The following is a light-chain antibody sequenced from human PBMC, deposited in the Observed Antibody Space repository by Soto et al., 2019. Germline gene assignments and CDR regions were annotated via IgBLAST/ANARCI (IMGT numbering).Light chain of an antibody. CDR2: DVN. V-gene: IGLV2-14*01. J-gene: IGLJ2*01. Sequence: QSVLTQPASVSGSPGQSIAISCTGTSSDVGAYDYVSWYQQHPGKAPKLMIYDVNHRPSGVSNRFSGSKSGNTASLTISGLQAEDEADYYCSSYTSSSSVIFGGGIQLTVL. CDR1: SSDVGAYDY. CDR3: SSYTSSSSVI.